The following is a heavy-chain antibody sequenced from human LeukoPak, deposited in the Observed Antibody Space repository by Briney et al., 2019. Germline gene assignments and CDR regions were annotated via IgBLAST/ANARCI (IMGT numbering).Heavy chain of an antibody. Sequence: ASVKVSCKASGCTFTGYYMHWVRQAPGQGLEWMGWINPNSGGTNYAQKFQGRVTMTRDTSISTAYMELSRLRSDDTAVYYCARTIVGATTGDYWGQGTLVTVSS. J-gene: IGHJ4*02. D-gene: IGHD1-26*01. CDR3: ARTIVGATTGDY. V-gene: IGHV1-2*02. CDR1: GCTFTGYY. CDR2: INPNSGGT.